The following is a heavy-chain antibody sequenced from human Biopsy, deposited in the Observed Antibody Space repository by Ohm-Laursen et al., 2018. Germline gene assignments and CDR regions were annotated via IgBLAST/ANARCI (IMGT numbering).Heavy chain of an antibody. Sequence: GTLSLTCAVYNVPFSSFYWSWIRQPPGKGLEWIGEISHTGSTNYNPPLKSRVTMSVNTSKKQFSLRLSSVTAADTAVYYCASAGYNPDWNFDLWGRGTRVTVSS. J-gene: IGHJ2*01. V-gene: IGHV4-34*01. CDR2: ISHTGST. D-gene: IGHD5-24*01. CDR3: ASAGYNPDWNFDL. CDR1: NVPFSSFY.